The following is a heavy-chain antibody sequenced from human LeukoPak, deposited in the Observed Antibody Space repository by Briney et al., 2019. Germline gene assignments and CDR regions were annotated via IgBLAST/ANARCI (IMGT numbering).Heavy chain of an antibody. CDR1: GGSISSHF. D-gene: IGHD2-15*01. J-gene: IGHJ4*02. CDR3: ARGARYCSGGSCLDY. CDR2: IYYSGST. Sequence: SETLSLTCTVSGGSISSHFWSWIRQPPGKGLEWIGYIYYSGSTNYNPSLKSRVTISVDTSKNQVSLKLSSVTAADTAVYYCARGARYCSGGSCLDYWGQGTLTTVSS. V-gene: IGHV4-59*11.